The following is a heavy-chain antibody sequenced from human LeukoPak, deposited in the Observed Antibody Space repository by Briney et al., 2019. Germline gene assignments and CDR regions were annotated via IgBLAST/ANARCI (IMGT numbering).Heavy chain of an antibody. V-gene: IGHV4-30-2*01. D-gene: IGHD6-13*01. CDR3: ARAGSSSWYGYYYYGMDV. CDR1: GGSISSGGYS. CDR2: IYHSGST. Sequence: SETLSLTCAVSGGSISSGGYSWSWIRQPPGKGLEWIGYIYHSGSTYYNPSLKSRVTISVDRSKNQFSLKLSSVTAADTAVYYCARAGSSSWYGYYYYGMDVWGQGTTVTVSS. J-gene: IGHJ6*02.